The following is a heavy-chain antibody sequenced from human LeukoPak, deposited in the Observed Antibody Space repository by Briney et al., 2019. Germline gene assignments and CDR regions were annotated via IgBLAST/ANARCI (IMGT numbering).Heavy chain of an antibody. J-gene: IGHJ4*02. Sequence: GGSLRLSCVASGLNFNSRWMDWVRRAPGQGLEWVASIKEDGSETHYVDSVRGRFTISRDNDKNSLYLQMNNLRAEDTAIYYCARDGGWWRFDFWGQGALVTVSS. V-gene: IGHV3-7*03. CDR3: ARDGGWWRFDF. CDR1: GLNFNSRW. CDR2: IKEDGSET. D-gene: IGHD2-8*02.